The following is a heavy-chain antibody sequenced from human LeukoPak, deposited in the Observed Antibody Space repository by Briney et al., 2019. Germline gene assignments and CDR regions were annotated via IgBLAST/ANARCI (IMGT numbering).Heavy chain of an antibody. D-gene: IGHD3-22*01. V-gene: IGHV4-59*11. J-gene: IGHJ3*02. CDR1: GDSIGSHY. CDR2: IFYVGST. CDR3: ARDYYDSRGEAFDI. Sequence: SETLSLTCTVSGDSIGSHYWSWIRQPPGKGLEWVGYIFYVGSTNYNPSLKSRVTISVDTSKNQFSLKLNSVTAADTAVYYCARDYYDSRGEAFDIWGQGTMVTVSS.